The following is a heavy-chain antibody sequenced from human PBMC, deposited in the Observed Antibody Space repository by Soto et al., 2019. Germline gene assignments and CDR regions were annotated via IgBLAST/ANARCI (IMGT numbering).Heavy chain of an antibody. Sequence: SQTRSLTFVISGDSVSSNSSAWNCISQSPSRGLEWLGRTYYRSKWYNDYAVSVKGRISINPDTSKNLFSLQLNSVTPEDTAVYYCARDRKGGFVMDVWGQGTTVTVSS. CDR2: TYYRSKWYN. CDR1: GDSVSSNSSA. D-gene: IGHD3-16*01. J-gene: IGHJ6*02. V-gene: IGHV6-1*01. CDR3: ARDRKGGFVMDV.